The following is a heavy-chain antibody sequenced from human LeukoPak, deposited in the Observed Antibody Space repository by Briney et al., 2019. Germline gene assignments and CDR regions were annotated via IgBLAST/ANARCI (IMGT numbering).Heavy chain of an antibody. J-gene: IGHJ4*02. CDR1: GFTFSSYS. D-gene: IGHD6-6*01. CDR2: ISSSSSTI. CDR3: ARDRSYSSSSEIDY. Sequence: PGGSLRLSCAASGFTFSSYSMNWVRQAPGKGLEWVSYISSSSSTIYYADSVKGRFTISRDNAKNSLYLQMNSLRAEDTAVYYCARDRSYSSSSEIDYWGQGTLVTVSS. V-gene: IGHV3-48*01.